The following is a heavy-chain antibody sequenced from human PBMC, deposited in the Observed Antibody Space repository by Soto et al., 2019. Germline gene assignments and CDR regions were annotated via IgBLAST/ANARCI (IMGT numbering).Heavy chain of an antibody. V-gene: IGHV4-59*11. J-gene: IGHJ4*02. Sequence: QVQLQESGPGLVKPSETLSLTCTVSGGSISNHYWSWIRQPPGKGLECIGYIYYNGNTNYNPPLKCRVTMSVDTSKNQISLKLSSVTAADTAVYYCTRANWYSEYWGQGTLVTVSS. CDR3: TRANWYSEY. CDR1: GGSISNHY. D-gene: IGHD7-27*01. CDR2: IYYNGNT.